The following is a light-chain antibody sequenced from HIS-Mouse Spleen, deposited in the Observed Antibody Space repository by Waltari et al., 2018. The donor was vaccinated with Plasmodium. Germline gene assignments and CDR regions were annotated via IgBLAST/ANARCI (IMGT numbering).Light chain of an antibody. Sequence: QSALTQPASVSGSPGRSITISCTGTSSYVGSYNLVSWYQQHPGKAPKLMIYEGSKRPSGVSNRFSGSKSGNTASLTISGLQAEDEADYYCCSYAGSSTNWVFGGGTKLTVL. CDR1: SSYVGSYNL. V-gene: IGLV2-23*01. CDR2: EGS. J-gene: IGLJ3*02. CDR3: CSYAGSSTNWV.